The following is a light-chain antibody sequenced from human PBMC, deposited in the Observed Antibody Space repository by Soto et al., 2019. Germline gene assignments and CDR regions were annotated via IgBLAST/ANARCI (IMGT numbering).Light chain of an antibody. CDR1: QSISSW. V-gene: IGKV1-5*01. CDR2: DAS. Sequence: DIQMTQSPSTLSASVGDRVTITCRASQSISSWLAWYQQKPGKAPKLLIYDASSLESGVPSGFSGSGSGTEFTLTISSLQPDDFATYYCQQYNSYPMYTFGQGTKLEIK. J-gene: IGKJ2*01. CDR3: QQYNSYPMYT.